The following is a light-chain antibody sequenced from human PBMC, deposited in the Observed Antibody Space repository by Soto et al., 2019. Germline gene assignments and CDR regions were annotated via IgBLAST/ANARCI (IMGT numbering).Light chain of an antibody. CDR1: SSDVGSYNR. V-gene: IGLV2-18*02. CDR3: SAYTSSSTFYV. J-gene: IGLJ1*01. CDR2: EVS. Sequence: QSALTQPPSVSGSPGQSVTISCTGTSSDVGSYNRVSWYQQPPGTAPKLMIYEVSNRPSGVPDRFSVSKSGNTASLTISGLQAEDEADYFCSAYTSSSTFYVFGTGTKLTV.